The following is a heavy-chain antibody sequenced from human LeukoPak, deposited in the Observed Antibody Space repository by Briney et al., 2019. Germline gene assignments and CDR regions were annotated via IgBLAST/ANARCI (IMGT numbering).Heavy chain of an antibody. D-gene: IGHD6-19*01. CDR1: GFTFSSYW. J-gene: IGHJ4*02. CDR2: IKQDGSEK. V-gene: IGHV3-7*03. Sequence: GGSLRLSCAASGFTFSSYWMNWARQAPGKGLEWVANIKQDGSEKYYVDSVKGRFTISRDNAKNSLYLQMNGLRAEDTAVYYCARTRRGIAVAGIGYFDYWGQGTLVTVSS. CDR3: ARTRRGIAVAGIGYFDY.